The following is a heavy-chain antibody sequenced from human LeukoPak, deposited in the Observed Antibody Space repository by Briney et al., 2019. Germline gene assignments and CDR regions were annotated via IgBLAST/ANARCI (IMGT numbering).Heavy chain of an antibody. Sequence: GGSLRLSCVASGFTFSSYGMSWVRQAPGKGLEWVSAISGSDDSTYYADSVRGRFTISRDVSKNTLFLQMNSLRAEDTALYHCTKAKYYHFDYWGQGTLVTVSS. D-gene: IGHD3-16*01. CDR1: GFTFSSYG. CDR3: TKAKYYHFDY. CDR2: ISGSDDST. V-gene: IGHV3-23*01. J-gene: IGHJ4*02.